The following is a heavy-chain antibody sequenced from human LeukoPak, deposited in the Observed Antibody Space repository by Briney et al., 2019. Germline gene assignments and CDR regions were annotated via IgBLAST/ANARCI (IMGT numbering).Heavy chain of an antibody. Sequence: GGSLRLSCAASGFTFSSYGMSWVRQAPGKGLEWVSSISSSSSYIYYADSVRGRFTISRDNAKKSLYLQMNSLRAEDTAVYYCARDLSRGSGSYYGFDPWGQGTLVTVSS. D-gene: IGHD3-10*01. CDR2: ISSSSSYI. CDR3: ARDLSRGSGSYYGFDP. CDR1: GFTFSSYG. V-gene: IGHV3-21*01. J-gene: IGHJ5*02.